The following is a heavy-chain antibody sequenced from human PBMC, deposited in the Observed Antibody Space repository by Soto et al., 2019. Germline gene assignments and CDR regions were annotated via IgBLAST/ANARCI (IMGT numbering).Heavy chain of an antibody. V-gene: IGHV4-38-2*02. CDR3: AREKVGTTFFDN. D-gene: IGHD1-1*01. Sequence: PSETLSLTCSASGFAISRGYYWSWVRQPPGKGLEWIGSIYPSVSSYHNPSLATRLRLSIDTSKNQFTLNLTSVTAADTALYFCAREKVGTTFFDNWGQGIQVTVSS. CDR2: IYPSVSS. J-gene: IGHJ4*02. CDR1: GFAISRGYY.